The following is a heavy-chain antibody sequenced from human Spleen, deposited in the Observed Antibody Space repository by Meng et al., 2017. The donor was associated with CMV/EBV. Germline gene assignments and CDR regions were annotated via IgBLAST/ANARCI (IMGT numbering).Heavy chain of an antibody. CDR1: GFTVSSNY. CDR3: AKDGDITIFGVVIISFDY. D-gene: IGHD3-3*01. V-gene: IGHV3-53*01. J-gene: IGHJ4*02. CDR2: IYSGGST. Sequence: GGSLRLSCAASGFTVSSNYMSWVRQAPGKGLEWVSVIYSGGSTYYADSVKGRFTISRDNSKNTLYLQMNSLRAEDTAVYYCAKDGDITIFGVVIISFDYWGQGTLVTVSS.